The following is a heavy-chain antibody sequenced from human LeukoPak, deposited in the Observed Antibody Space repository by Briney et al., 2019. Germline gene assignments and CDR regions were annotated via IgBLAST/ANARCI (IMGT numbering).Heavy chain of an antibody. CDR1: GYTFSTYY. Sequence: ASVKVSCKASGYTFSTYYIHWARQAPGQGLEWMGWIKADSGDRKYAEKFQDRVTMTTDRPISTVYMEMSSLRYDDTAVFYCATSIAQWYRAWGQGTLVTVSS. J-gene: IGHJ4*02. CDR2: IKADSGDR. V-gene: IGHV1-2*02. D-gene: IGHD1-1*01. CDR3: ATSIAQWYRA.